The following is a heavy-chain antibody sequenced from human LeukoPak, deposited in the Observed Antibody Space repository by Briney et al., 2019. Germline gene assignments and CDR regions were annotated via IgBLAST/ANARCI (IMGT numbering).Heavy chain of an antibody. V-gene: IGHV3-7*01. J-gene: IGHJ4*02. CDR2: MDENGREI. D-gene: IGHD4-17*01. CDR1: GFIFSDFS. Sequence: PGGSLRLSCAVSGFIFSDFSMSWVRQAPGKGLEWVAKMDENGREIFYVDSVKGRFTISRDNSKNTLYLQMNSLRAEDTAVYYCAPWGTVLGYWGQGTLVTVSS. CDR3: APWGTVLGY.